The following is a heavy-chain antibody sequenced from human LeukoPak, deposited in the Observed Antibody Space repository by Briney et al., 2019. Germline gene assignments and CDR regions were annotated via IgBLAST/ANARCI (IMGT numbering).Heavy chain of an antibody. CDR3: ARGQYCSGGSCLNWFDP. D-gene: IGHD2-15*01. Sequence: SETLSLTCAVYGGSFSGYYWSWIRQPPGKGLEWIGEINHSGSTNYNPSLKSRVTISVDTSKNQFSLKLSSVTAADTAVYYCARGQYCSGGSCLNWFDPRGQGTLVTVSS. CDR1: GGSFSGYY. CDR2: INHSGST. V-gene: IGHV4-34*01. J-gene: IGHJ5*02.